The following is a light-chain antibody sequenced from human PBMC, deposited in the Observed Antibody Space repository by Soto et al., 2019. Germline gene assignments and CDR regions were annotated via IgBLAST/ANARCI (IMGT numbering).Light chain of an antibody. V-gene: IGLV4-69*01. Sequence: QLVLTQSPSASASLGASVKLTCTLSSGHSSYAIAWHQQQPEKGPRYLMKLSSDGSHSKGDGIPDRFSGSSSGAERYLTISNHQSEDEADYYCQTWDTGARVVFGGGTKLTVL. CDR1: SGHSSYA. J-gene: IGLJ2*01. CDR2: LSSDGSH. CDR3: QTWDTGARVV.